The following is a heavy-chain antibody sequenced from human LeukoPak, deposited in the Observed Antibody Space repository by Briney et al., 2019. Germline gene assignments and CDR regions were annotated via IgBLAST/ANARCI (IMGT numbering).Heavy chain of an antibody. CDR1: GYSFASHW. D-gene: IGHD3-16*01. J-gene: IGHJ6*03. CDR3: ARQGALGYYYYMDV. V-gene: IGHV5-51*01. CDR2: IYPGDSDT. Sequence: ASVKISCKGSGYSFASHWIGWVRQMPGKGLEWMGIIYPGDSDTRYSRPFQGQVTISADKSINTAYLQWSSLKASDTAMYYCARQGALGYYYYMDVWGRGTTVTVSS.